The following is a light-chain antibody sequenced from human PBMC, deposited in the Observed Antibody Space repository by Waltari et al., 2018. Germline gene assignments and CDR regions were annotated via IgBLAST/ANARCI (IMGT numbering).Light chain of an antibody. CDR1: SRDGGDDNY. Sequence: QSALTQPASVSGSPGQSITISCTGTSRDGGDDNYVSRYQQHPVKAHTLLIYEVSNRPPVISNRFYGSKSGSTASLTISGLQAEDEADYYCSSYTSSSTLVFGGGTKLTVL. J-gene: IGLJ2*01. CDR3: SSYTSSSTLV. CDR2: EVS. V-gene: IGLV2-14*03.